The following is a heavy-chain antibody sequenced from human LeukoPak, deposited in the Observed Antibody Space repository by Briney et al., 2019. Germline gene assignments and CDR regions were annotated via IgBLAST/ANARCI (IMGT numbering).Heavy chain of an antibody. CDR3: ARDPGYYYGSGRDYYMDV. J-gene: IGHJ6*03. V-gene: IGHV3-30*03. CDR1: GFTFSSYG. Sequence: GGSLRLSCAASGFTFSSYGMHWVRQAPGKGLEWVAVISYDGSNKYYADSVKGRFTISRDNSKNTLYLQMNSLRAEDTAVYYCARDPGYYYGSGRDYYMDVWGKGTTVTVSS. D-gene: IGHD3-10*01. CDR2: ISYDGSNK.